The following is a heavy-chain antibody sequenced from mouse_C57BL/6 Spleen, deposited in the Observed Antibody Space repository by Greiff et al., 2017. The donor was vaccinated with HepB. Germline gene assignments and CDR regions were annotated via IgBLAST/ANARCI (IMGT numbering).Heavy chain of an antibody. J-gene: IGHJ2*01. CDR2: INPYNGGT. V-gene: IGHV1-19*01. Sequence: VHLKQSGPVLVKPGASVKMSCKASGYTFTDYYMNWVKQSHGKSLEWIGVINPYNGGTSYNQKFKGKATLTVDKSSSTAYMELNSLTSEDSAVYYCARGDYYGSSYPPWDWGQGTTLTVSS. D-gene: IGHD1-1*01. CDR1: GYTFTDYY. CDR3: ARGDYYGSSYPPWD.